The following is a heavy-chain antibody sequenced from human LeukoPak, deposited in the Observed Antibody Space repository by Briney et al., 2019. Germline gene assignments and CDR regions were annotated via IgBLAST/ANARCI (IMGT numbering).Heavy chain of an antibody. V-gene: IGHV3-30-3*01. D-gene: IGHD1-1*01. CDR1: GFTFSSYA. CDR2: ISYDGSNK. CDR3: VKDRKDAWTFEF. Sequence: PGGSLRLSCAASGFTFSSYAMHWVRQAPGKGLEWVAVISYDGSNKYYADSVKGRFTTSRDNSKTALYLQMDSLRPEDTAIYYCVKDRKDAWTFEFWGQGTLVTVSS. J-gene: IGHJ4*02.